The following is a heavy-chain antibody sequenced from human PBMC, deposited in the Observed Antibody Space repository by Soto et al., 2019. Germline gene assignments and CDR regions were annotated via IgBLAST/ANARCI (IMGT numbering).Heavy chain of an antibody. Sequence: QVQLVQSGAEVKKPGASVTVSCKTSGYTSSSIGISWVRQAPGQGLEWMGWISPHKDDTYYAQRLQGRVTMTTDTSTSTAYMWLRSLRSDDTAVYFCARDLDGSGSYFTNYWGQGTLVSVSS. CDR2: ISPHKDDT. V-gene: IGHV1-18*01. D-gene: IGHD3-10*01. J-gene: IGHJ4*02. CDR3: ARDLDGSGSYFTNY. CDR1: GYTSSSIG.